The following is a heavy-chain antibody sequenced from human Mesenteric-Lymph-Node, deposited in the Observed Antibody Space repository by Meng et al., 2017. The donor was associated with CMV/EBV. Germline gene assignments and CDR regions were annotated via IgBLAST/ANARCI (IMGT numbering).Heavy chain of an antibody. J-gene: IGHJ3*02. D-gene: IGHD6-19*01. CDR1: GFTFSSYA. Sequence: GESLKISCTASGFTFSSYAMHWVRQAPGKGLEWVAVVSLDGSHEYYADSVKGRFTISRDNSENTLYLQMNSLRAEDTAVYDCARGQSGWYKDAFEIWGQGTMVTVSS. CDR2: VSLDGSHE. CDR3: ARGQSGWYKDAFEI. V-gene: IGHV3-30*04.